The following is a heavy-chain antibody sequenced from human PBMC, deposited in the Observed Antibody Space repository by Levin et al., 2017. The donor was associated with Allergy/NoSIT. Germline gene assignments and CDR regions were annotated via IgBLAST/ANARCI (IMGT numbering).Heavy chain of an antibody. Sequence: GESLKISCAVSGFTFSPYWMTWVRQAPGKGLEWVATIKPDGSEKFYVDSVKGRFTISRDNAKNSLYLQMNSLRSEDTAVYYCVRGGNSASDYWGQGTLVTVSS. CDR1: GFTFSPYW. V-gene: IGHV3-7*01. CDR2: IKPDGSEK. J-gene: IGHJ4*02. D-gene: IGHD4-23*01. CDR3: VRGGNSASDY.